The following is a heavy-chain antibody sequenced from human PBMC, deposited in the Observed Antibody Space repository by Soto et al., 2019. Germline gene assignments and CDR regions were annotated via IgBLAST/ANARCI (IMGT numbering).Heavy chain of an antibody. CDR3: TRHAIIARLQYGMDV. J-gene: IGHJ6*02. CDR2: IFYRGTT. Sequence: SETLSLTCTVSGGSVSCYYWSWIRQAPGRGLEWLGYIFYRGTTLYSPSVQSRLSITVDTSKNQFSLKMRSVTAADTAIYYCTRHAIIARLQYGMDVWGRGTTVTVSS. CDR1: GGSVSCYY. V-gene: IGHV4-59*02. D-gene: IGHD1-26*01.